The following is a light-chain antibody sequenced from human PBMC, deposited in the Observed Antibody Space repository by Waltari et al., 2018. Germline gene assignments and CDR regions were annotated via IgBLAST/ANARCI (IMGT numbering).Light chain of an antibody. CDR2: SNN. CDR3: TAWDDSLSGYV. Sequence: QSVLTQPPSASGIPGQRVTISCSGSSPNIGSNFVYWYQQLPGTAPKLLLYSNNQRPSGVPDRFSGSKSGTSASLAISGLRSDDEADYYCTAWDDSLSGYVFGTGTKVTVL. V-gene: IGLV1-47*02. CDR1: SPNIGSNF. J-gene: IGLJ1*01.